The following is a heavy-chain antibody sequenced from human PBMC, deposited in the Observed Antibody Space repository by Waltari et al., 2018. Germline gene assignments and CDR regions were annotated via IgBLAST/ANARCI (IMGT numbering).Heavy chain of an antibody. Sequence: QLQLQESGPGLVKPSETLSLTCTVSGGSLSRSRYYWGWIRQPPGKGLEWIGSIYYSGSTYYNPSLKSRVTISVDTSKNQFSLKLSSVTAADTAVYYCARQAGDMPFDYWGQGTLVTVSS. V-gene: IGHV4-39*01. CDR2: IYYSGST. CDR3: ARQAGDMPFDY. J-gene: IGHJ4*02. D-gene: IGHD7-27*01. CDR1: GGSLSRSRYY.